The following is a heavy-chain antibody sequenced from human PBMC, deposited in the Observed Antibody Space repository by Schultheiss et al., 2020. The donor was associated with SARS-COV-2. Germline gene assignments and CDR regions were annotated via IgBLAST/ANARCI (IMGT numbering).Heavy chain of an antibody. CDR2: IYSGGST. V-gene: IGHV3-66*01. CDR1: GFTFDDYA. CDR3: ARGNTMIAWAFDI. D-gene: IGHD3-22*01. J-gene: IGHJ3*02. Sequence: GGSLRLSCAASGFTFDDYAMHWVRQAPGKGLEWVSVIYSGGSTYYADSVKGRFTISRDNSKNTLYLQMNSLRAEDTAVYYCARGNTMIAWAFDIWGQGTMVTVSS.